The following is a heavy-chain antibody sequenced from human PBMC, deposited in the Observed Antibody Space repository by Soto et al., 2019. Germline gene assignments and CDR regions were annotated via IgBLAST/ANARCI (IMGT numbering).Heavy chain of an antibody. CDR3: ARCSSSWCGDY. D-gene: IGHD6-13*01. CDR2: MNPNSGNT. CDR1: GYTFTSYD. J-gene: IGHJ4*02. V-gene: IGHV1-8*01. Sequence: QVQLVQSGAEVKKPGASVKVSCKASGYTFTSYDINWVRQATGQGLEWMGWMNPNSGNTGYAQKFQGRVTMTRNNSKSTAHMALSSLRSEDTALYYFARCSSSWCGDYWGQGTLVTVSS.